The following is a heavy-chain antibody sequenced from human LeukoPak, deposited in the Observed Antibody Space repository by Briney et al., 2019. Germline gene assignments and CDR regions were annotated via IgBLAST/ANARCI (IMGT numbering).Heavy chain of an antibody. J-gene: IGHJ4*02. D-gene: IGHD3-22*01. Sequence: PSGTLSLTCAAYGGSFSGYYWSWVRQPPGKGLEWVGDINHSGSTNYNPSPKSRDTISVDTSKNQFSLKLSSVTAADTAVYYCARGPPYYYDRSGYYTFDYWGQGTLVTVSS. CDR3: ARGPPYYYDRSGYYTFDY. CDR2: INHSGST. CDR1: GGSFSGYY. V-gene: IGHV4-34*01.